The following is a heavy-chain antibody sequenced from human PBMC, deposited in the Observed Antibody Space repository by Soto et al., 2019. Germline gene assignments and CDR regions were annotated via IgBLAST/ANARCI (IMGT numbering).Heavy chain of an antibody. CDR3: ARHGSYDYVSYYYMDV. V-gene: IGHV4-39*01. CDR1: CGSSGSRSYC. Sequence: LQLICLTYSVSCGSSGSRSYCWVLIRQPPGKGLEWIGSIYYSGSTYYNPSLKSRVTISVDTSKNQFSLKLSSVTAADTAVYYCARHGSYDYVSYYYMDVLGKGTTVTVSS. CDR2: IYYSGST. D-gene: IGHD5-12*01. J-gene: IGHJ6*03.